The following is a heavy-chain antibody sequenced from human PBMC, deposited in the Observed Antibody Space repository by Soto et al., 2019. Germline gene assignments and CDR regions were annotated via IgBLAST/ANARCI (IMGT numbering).Heavy chain of an antibody. D-gene: IGHD3-3*01. Sequence: LSLTCAVYGGSVNGYYWNWIRQPPGKGLEWIGEINHTGGTHYNPSLKSQVTMSVDTSKNQFSLRLSSVTAADTAIYYCATRITVFGLLIPPFDPWGQGTQVTVSS. V-gene: IGHV4-34*01. J-gene: IGHJ5*02. CDR1: GGSVNGYY. CDR2: INHTGGT. CDR3: ATRITVFGLLIPPFDP.